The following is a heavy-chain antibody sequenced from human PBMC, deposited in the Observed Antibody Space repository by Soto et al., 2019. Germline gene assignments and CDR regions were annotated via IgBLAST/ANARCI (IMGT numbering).Heavy chain of an antibody. CDR2: IHPGESDT. Sequence: PWESLKISCKSYGYSFTTYWIAWVRQMPGKGLEWMGSIHPGESDTRYSPSFQGQVTISADRSITTAYLQWSSLKASDTAMYYCARHEATYYTFYGMDVWGQGTAGTGSS. CDR3: ARHEATYYTFYGMDV. D-gene: IGHD2-2*02. J-gene: IGHJ6*02. CDR1: GYSFTTYW. V-gene: IGHV5-51*01.